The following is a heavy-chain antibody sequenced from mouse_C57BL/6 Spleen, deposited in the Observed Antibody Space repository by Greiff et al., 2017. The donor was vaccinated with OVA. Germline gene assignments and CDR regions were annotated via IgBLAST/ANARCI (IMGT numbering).Heavy chain of an antibody. CDR1: GYTFTDYN. J-gene: IGHJ4*01. CDR3: ARITTASSLWGAMDY. Sequence: EVQLQQSGPELVKPGASVKIPCKASGYTFTDYNMDWVKQSHGKSLEWIGDINPNNGGTIYNQKFKGKATLTVDKSSSTAYMELRSLTSEDTAVYYCARITTASSLWGAMDYWGQGTSVTVSS. V-gene: IGHV1-18*01. D-gene: IGHD1-2*01. CDR2: INPNNGGT.